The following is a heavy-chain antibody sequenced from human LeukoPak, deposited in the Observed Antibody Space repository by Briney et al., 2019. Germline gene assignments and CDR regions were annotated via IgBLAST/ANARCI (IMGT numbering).Heavy chain of an antibody. CDR1: GFIFSNYA. J-gene: IGHJ4*02. CDR2: ISSDGSKT. D-gene: IGHD2-15*01. CDR3: AKARRGGSLFDY. Sequence: GGSPRLSCAASGFIFSNYAMHWVRQAPGKGLEWVALISSDGSKTYHADSVKGRFSISRDNSRNTLYLQMNSLRAEDTAVYYCAKARRGGSLFDYWGQGTLVTVSS. V-gene: IGHV3-30*07.